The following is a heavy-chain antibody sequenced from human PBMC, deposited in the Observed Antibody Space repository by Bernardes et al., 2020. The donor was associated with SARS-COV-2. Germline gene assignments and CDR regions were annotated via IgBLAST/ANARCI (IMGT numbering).Heavy chain of an antibody. J-gene: IGHJ6*02. Sequence: GGSLRLSCAASGFTFSSYGMHWVRQAPGKGLEWVAVISYDGSNKYYADSVKGRFTISRDNSKNTLYLQMNSLRAEDTAVYYCAKVWRYSGWYSYYYYYYGMDVWGQGTTVTVSS. D-gene: IGHD6-19*01. CDR2: ISYDGSNK. V-gene: IGHV3-30*18. CDR3: AKVWRYSGWYSYYYYYYGMDV. CDR1: GFTFSSYG.